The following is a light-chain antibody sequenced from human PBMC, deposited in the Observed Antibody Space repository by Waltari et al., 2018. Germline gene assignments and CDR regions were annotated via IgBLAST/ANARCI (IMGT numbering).Light chain of an antibody. V-gene: IGKV1-5*03. CDR3: QHYDSYSAT. CDR2: KAS. CDR1: RGIPRW. J-gene: IGKJ4*02. Sequence: DIQMTQSPSTLSPSLGDRVTITCRASRGIPRWLAWYQQKPGKAPKLLIYKASILESGVPSRCSGGGSGTEFTLTSSSLQPDDFATYYCQHYDSYSATFGRGTKVEIK.